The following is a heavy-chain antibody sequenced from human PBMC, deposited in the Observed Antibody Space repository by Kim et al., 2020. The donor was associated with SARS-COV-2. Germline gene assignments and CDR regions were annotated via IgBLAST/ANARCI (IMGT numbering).Heavy chain of an antibody. D-gene: IGHD1-1*01. Sequence: YADSVKGRFTISRDNSKNTLYLQMNRLRAEDTAVYYCARETIRNGYYFDYWGQGTLVTVSS. CDR3: ARETIRNGYYFDY. J-gene: IGHJ4*02. V-gene: IGHV3-23*01.